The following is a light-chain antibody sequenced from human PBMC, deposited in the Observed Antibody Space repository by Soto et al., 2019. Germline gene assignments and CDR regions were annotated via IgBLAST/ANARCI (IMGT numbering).Light chain of an antibody. CDR2: ATS. CDR3: QKYNRVPYT. CDR1: HDISNY. V-gene: IGKV1-27*01. J-gene: IGKJ5*01. Sequence: DIHMTHSPSSLSASVGDRVAITGRASHDISNYLAWYQQKPGKVPKLLIYATSTLQSGVPSRFSGRVSGTDFTLTISSLQPEDAATYYCQKYNRVPYTFGQGTRLEIK.